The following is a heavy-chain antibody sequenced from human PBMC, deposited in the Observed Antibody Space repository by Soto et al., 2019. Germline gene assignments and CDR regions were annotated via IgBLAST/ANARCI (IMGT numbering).Heavy chain of an antibody. Sequence: GGSLRLSCAASGFTFSSYEMNWVRQAPGKGLEWVSYISSSGSTIYYADSVKGRFTISRDNAKNSLYLQMNSLRAEDTAVYYCARISSRRADFDYWGQGTMVTVYS. V-gene: IGHV3-48*03. CDR1: GFTFSSYE. CDR2: ISSSGSTI. D-gene: IGHD3-3*02. CDR3: ARISSRRADFDY. J-gene: IGHJ4*02.